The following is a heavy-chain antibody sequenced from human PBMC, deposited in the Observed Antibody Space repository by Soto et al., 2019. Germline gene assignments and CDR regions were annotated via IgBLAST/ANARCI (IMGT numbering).Heavy chain of an antibody. Sequence: QVHLVQSGAEVKKPGASVKVSCKASGYTFSNYALHWVRQAPGQRREWMGWINAGNGNTKCSQKFQERVTITRDTSARTAYVELGSLRSEDTAVYYCAKGGNIAVVVADYGMDVWGQGTTVTVSS. CDR2: INAGNGNT. D-gene: IGHD2-15*01. V-gene: IGHV1-3*01. CDR1: GYTFSNYA. J-gene: IGHJ6*02. CDR3: AKGGNIAVVVADYGMDV.